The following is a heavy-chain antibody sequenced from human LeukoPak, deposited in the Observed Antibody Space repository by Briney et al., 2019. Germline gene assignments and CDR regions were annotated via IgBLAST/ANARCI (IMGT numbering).Heavy chain of an antibody. D-gene: IGHD6-19*01. V-gene: IGHV3-21*01. J-gene: IGHJ4*02. Sequence: GGSLRLSCAASGFTFSSYSMNWVRQAPGKGLEWVSSISSSSSYICYADSVKGRFTISRDNAKNSLYLQMNSLRAEDTAVYYCARRDSSGWSGFDYWGQGTLVTVSS. CDR3: ARRDSSGWSGFDY. CDR2: ISSSSSYI. CDR1: GFTFSSYS.